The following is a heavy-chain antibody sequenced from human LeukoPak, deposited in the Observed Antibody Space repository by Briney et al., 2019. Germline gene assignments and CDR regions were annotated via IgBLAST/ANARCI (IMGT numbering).Heavy chain of an antibody. CDR3: ERDTAIRYFVLDY. CDR2: ISSGSGYI. Sequence: GGSLRLSCAASGFTFSSYYMNWVRQAPGKGLEWVSSISSGSGYIYHADSVKGRFTISRDNAKNSLYLQMNNLRAEDTAVYYFERDTAIRYFVLDYWGQGTLVTVSS. V-gene: IGHV3-21*01. D-gene: IGHD3-9*01. J-gene: IGHJ4*02. CDR1: GFTFSSYY.